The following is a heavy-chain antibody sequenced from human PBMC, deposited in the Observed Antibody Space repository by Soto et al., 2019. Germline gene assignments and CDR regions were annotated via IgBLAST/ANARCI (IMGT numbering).Heavy chain of an antibody. CDR1: GYTFTGYY. V-gene: IGHV1-2*02. J-gene: IGHJ6*02. CDR3: ARGHCSSTSCYGTDYYYTMDV. Sequence: ASVKVYCKASGYTFTGYYIHWVRQAPGQGLEWMGWINPNSGDTSYAQKFQGRVSMSRDTSVTTAYMELSRLRSDDTAVYYCARGHCSSTSCYGTDYYYTMDVWGQGTTVTVSS. CDR2: INPNSGDT. D-gene: IGHD2-2*01.